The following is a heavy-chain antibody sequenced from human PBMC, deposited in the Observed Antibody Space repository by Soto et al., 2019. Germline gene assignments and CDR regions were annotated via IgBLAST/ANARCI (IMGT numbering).Heavy chain of an antibody. CDR3: ARQGYSYGPLPID. CDR2: ISGSDDST. J-gene: IGHJ4*02. Sequence: PGGSLRLSCAASGFTFSSYAMSWVRQAPGKGLEWVSVISGSDDSTYYADSVKGRFTISRDNSKNTLYLQMNSLRAEDTAVYYCARQGYSYGPLPIDWGQGTLVTVSS. V-gene: IGHV3-23*01. CDR1: GFTFSSYA. D-gene: IGHD5-18*01.